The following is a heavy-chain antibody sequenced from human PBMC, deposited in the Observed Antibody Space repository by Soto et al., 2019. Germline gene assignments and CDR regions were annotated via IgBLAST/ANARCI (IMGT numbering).Heavy chain of an antibody. J-gene: IGHJ4*02. D-gene: IGHD2-2*01. CDR3: ARAQYCRGSTCHVREIDF. Sequence: SETLSLTCTVSGGSIGDFYWSWIRQPPGKGLEWIGYIYYSGSTSYNPSLKSRVTISVDTSKNQFSLKLSSVTAADTAVYYCARAQYCRGSTCHVREIDFGGQGTLVTVSS. CDR1: GGSIGDFY. CDR2: IYYSGST. V-gene: IGHV4-59*01.